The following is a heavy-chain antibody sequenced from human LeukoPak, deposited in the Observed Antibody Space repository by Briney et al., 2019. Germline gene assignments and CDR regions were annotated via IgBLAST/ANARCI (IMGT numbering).Heavy chain of an antibody. J-gene: IGHJ4*02. CDR2: ISGSGGST. V-gene: IGHV3-23*01. CDR3: AKVYGGGWGQLRIFDY. Sequence: GGSLRLSCAASGFTFSSYAMSWVRQAPGKGLEWVSAISGSGGSTYYADSVKGRFTISRDNSKNTLYLQMNSLRAEDTAVYYCAKVYGGGWGQLRIFDYWGQGTLVTVSS. D-gene: IGHD4-23*01. CDR1: GFTFSSYA.